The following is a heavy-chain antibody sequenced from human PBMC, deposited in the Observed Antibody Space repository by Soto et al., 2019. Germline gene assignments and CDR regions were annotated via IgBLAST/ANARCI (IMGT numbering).Heavy chain of an antibody. CDR1: GGSISSGGYY. D-gene: IGHD5-12*01. CDR2: IYYSGST. Sequence: LCGGSISSGGYYWSWIRQPPGKGLEWIGYIYYSGSTYYNPSLKSRVTISVDTSKNQFSLKLSSVTAADTAVYYCARVEMATMGLVYWGQGTLVTVSS. V-gene: IGHV4-31*02. J-gene: IGHJ4*02. CDR3: ARVEMATMGLVY.